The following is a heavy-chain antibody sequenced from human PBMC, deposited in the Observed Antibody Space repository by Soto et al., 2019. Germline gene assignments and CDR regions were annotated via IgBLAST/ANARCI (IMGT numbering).Heavy chain of an antibody. V-gene: IGHV3-30*18. CDR1: GFTFSEYA. CDR2: VSHDGRNT. D-gene: IGHD6-19*01. CDR3: AKGGRQWLVTSDFNY. Sequence: VQLVESGGGVVQPGRSLRLSCAAYGFTFSEYAMHWVRQAPGKGLEWVAVVSHDGRNTHYADSVKGRFTIFRDSSKNTVSLEMTSLIAEDTAVYYCAKGGRQWLVTSDFNYWGQGALVTVSS. J-gene: IGHJ4*02.